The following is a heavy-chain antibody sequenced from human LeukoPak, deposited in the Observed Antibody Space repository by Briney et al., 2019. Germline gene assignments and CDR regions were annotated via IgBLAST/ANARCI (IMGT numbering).Heavy chain of an antibody. V-gene: IGHV3-53*01. J-gene: IGHJ4*02. D-gene: IGHD1-26*01. CDR1: GFTVSSNY. CDR2: IYSGGST. CDR3: AGDQGGATSY. Sequence: GGSLRLSCAASGFTVSSNYMSWVRQAPGRGLEWVSVIYSGGSTYYADSVKGRFTISRDNAKNSLYLQMDSLRAEDTAVYYCAGDQGGATSYWGQGTLVTVSS.